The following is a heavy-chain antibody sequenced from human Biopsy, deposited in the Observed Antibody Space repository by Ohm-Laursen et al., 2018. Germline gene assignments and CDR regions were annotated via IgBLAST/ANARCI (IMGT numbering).Heavy chain of an antibody. Sequence: SLRLSCSASGVTLSGYAMNWVRQAPGKGLEWVSSISASSSYIHYADSVKGRFTVSRDNAKNSLYLQMNSLRAADTAIYYCATELLPPGVGGPWLDPWGQGTPVTVSS. V-gene: IGHV3-21*06. D-gene: IGHD3-16*01. CDR1: GVTLSGYA. CDR3: ATELLPPGVGGPWLDP. J-gene: IGHJ5*02. CDR2: ISASSSYI.